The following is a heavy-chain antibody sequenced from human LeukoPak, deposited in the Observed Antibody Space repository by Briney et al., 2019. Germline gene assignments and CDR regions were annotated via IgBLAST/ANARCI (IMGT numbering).Heavy chain of an antibody. Sequence: GASVKVSCNTSGYTFTDYYMHWVRQAPGQGLEWMGWINPNSGGTNYAQKFQGRVTMTRDTSITTAYMELSRLSSDDTAVYYCARHPGKVTNDWYFDLWGRGTLVTVSS. CDR1: GYTFTDYY. V-gene: IGHV1-2*02. D-gene: IGHD4-23*01. CDR2: INPNSGGT. CDR3: ARHPGKVTNDWYFDL. J-gene: IGHJ2*01.